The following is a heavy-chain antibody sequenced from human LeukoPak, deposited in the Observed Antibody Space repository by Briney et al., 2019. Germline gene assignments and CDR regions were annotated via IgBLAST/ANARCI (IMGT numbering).Heavy chain of an antibody. D-gene: IGHD2-8*01. V-gene: IGHV5-51*01. CDR2: IYFGDSDT. CDR3: GRHSYGLDY. CDR1: GNNYW. Sequence: GESLKISCKASGNNYWIAWVRQMPGKGLEWLGIIYFGDSDTTYSPSFQGRLTISVDKSISTAYLQLSSLKASDTAIYFCGRHSYGLDYWGQGTLVTVSS. J-gene: IGHJ4*02.